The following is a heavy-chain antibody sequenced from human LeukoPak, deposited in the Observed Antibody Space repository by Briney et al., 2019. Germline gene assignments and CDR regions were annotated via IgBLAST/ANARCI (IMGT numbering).Heavy chain of an antibody. J-gene: IGHJ4*02. V-gene: IGHV3-7*03. D-gene: IGHD2/OR15-2a*01. Sequence: GGSLRLSCAASGFTFSSYWMSWVRQAPGKGLEWVANIKQDGSEKYYVDSVKGRFTISRDNAKNSLYLQMNSLRAEDTAVYYCAREGPRGNSQFDYWGQGTLVTVSS. CDR1: GFTFSSYW. CDR3: AREGPRGNSQFDY. CDR2: IKQDGSEK.